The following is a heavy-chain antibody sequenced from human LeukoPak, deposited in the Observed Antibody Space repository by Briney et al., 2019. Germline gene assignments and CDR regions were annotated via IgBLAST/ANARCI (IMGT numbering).Heavy chain of an antibody. D-gene: IGHD6-13*01. J-gene: IGHJ5*02. CDR3: AREVAAAGIGWFDP. CDR2: INSDGSST. Sequence: GGSLRLSCAASGFTFSSYWMHWVRQAPGKGLVLVSRINSDGSSTTYADSVKGRFTISRDNAKNTLYLQMNSLRAEDTAVYYCAREVAAAGIGWFDPWGQGTLVTVSS. CDR1: GFTFSSYW. V-gene: IGHV3-74*01.